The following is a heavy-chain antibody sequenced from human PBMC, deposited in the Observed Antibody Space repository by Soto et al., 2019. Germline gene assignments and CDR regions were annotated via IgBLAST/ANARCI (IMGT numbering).Heavy chain of an antibody. J-gene: IGHJ3*02. CDR3: ARLTVTTYMYAFDI. V-gene: IGHV1-3*01. D-gene: IGHD4-17*01. CDR1: GYTFTSYA. CDR2: INAGNGNT. Sequence: QVQLVQSGAEVKKPGASVKVSCKASGYTFTSYAMHWVRQAPGQRLEWMGWINAGNGNTKYSQKFQGSITITRDTTASPAYMELSSLKSEDTAVYYCARLTVTTYMYAFDIWGQGPMVAVSS.